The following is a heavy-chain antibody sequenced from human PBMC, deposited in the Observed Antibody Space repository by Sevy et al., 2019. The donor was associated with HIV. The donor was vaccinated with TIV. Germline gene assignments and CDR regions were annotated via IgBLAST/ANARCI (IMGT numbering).Heavy chain of an antibody. CDR2: IYPRDSDT. CDR1: GYIFTTYW. D-gene: IGHD4-4*01. Sequence: GESLKISCKASGYIFTTYWIGWALQMTGKGLEWMGMIYPRDSDTRYSPSFQGQVTISADTSINTAYLQWSSLKASDTAMYFCARHVDMTTLIGGLYYFDSWGQGTLVTVSS. CDR3: ARHVDMTTLIGGLYYFDS. V-gene: IGHV5-51*01. J-gene: IGHJ4*02.